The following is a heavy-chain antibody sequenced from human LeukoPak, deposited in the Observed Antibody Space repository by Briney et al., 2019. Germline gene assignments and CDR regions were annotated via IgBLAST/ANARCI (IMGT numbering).Heavy chain of an antibody. J-gene: IGHJ4*02. D-gene: IGHD5-12*01. CDR2: INPHDGSR. V-gene: IGHV1-46*01. CDR1: GYTFTGYY. Sequence: GASVKVSCKASGYTFTGYYMHWVRQAPGQGLEWMGTINPHDGSRNYAQNFQGRVTMTRDTSTSTFDMELSSLRSEDTALYFCARARGYSGYHPVDYWGQGTLDTVSS. CDR3: ARARGYSGYHPVDY.